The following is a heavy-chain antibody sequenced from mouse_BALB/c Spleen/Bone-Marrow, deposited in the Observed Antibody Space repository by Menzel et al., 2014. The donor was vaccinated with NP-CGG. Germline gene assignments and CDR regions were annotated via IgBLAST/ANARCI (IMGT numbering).Heavy chain of an antibody. D-gene: IGHD2-4*01. V-gene: IGHV5-9-2*01. J-gene: IGHJ3*01. Sequence: EVQLQQSGGGLVKSGGSLKLSCAASGFSFNSYGMSWVRQTPGKRLEWVATISGGGGYTFYPDRVKGRFTISRDNAKNNLYLQLSSLRSEDTALYYFARHSYYDQTEVSFVYWGQGTLVTVSA. CDR1: GFSFNSYG. CDR2: ISGGGGYT. CDR3: ARHSYYDQTEVSFVY.